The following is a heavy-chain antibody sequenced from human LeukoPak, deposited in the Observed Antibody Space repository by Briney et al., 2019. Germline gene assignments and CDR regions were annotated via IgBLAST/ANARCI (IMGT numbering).Heavy chain of an antibody. CDR1: GGSISSGGYY. V-gene: IGHV4-31*03. Sequence: SETLSLTCTVSGGSISSGGYYWSWIRQHPGKGLEWIGYIYYSGSTYYNPSLKSRVTISVDTSKNQFSLKVSSVTAADTAVYYCGRKNTVRDSPTWFAPGAKGTWVPVSS. D-gene: IGHD4-11*01. CDR3: GRKNTVRDSPTWFAP. CDR2: IYYSGST. J-gene: IGHJ5*02.